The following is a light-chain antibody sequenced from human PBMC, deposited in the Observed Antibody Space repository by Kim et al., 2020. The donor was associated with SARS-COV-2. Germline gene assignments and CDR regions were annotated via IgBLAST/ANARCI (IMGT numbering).Light chain of an antibody. CDR1: NY. CDR2: DVN. CDR3: SSFTSSSTWV. V-gene: IGLV2-14*03. J-gene: IGLJ3*02. Sequence: NYVSWYQHQPGKAPKLLIFDVNKRPSGLSNRFAGSKSGNTASLTISGLRPEDEADYHCSSFTSSSTWVFGGGTQLTVL.